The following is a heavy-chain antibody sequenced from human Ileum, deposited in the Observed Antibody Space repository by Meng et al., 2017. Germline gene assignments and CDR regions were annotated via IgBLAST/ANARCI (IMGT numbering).Heavy chain of an antibody. V-gene: IGHV4-34*01. CDR3: ARSERSVYWYFDL. Sequence: QGHLRQGGAGLLRPSETPSLPCGVYGGSFSAYYWTWIRQPPGKGLEWIGEINHSATTYYSPSLMGRVSVSVDTSKNQFSLKLTSVTAADTAVYYCARSERSVYWYFDLWGRGTLVTVSS. D-gene: IGHD1-26*01. CDR1: GGSFSAYY. J-gene: IGHJ2*01. CDR2: INHSATT.